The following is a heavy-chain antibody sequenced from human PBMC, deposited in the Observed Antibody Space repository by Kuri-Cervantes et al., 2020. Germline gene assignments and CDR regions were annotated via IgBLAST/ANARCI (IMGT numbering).Heavy chain of an antibody. V-gene: IGHV3-30-3*01. CDR2: ISYDGSNK. CDR1: GFTFSSYA. J-gene: IGHJ4*02. D-gene: IGHD6-13*01. CDR3: ARAAAGGESGDLRY. Sequence: GGSLRLSCAASGFTFSSYAMHWVRQAPGKGLEWVAVISYDGSNKYYADSVKGRFTISRDNSKNTLYLQMNSLRAEDTAVYYCARAAAGGESGDLRYWGQGTMVTVSS.